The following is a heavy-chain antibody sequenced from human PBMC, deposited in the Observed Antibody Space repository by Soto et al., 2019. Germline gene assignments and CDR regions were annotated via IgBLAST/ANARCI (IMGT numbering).Heavy chain of an antibody. J-gene: IGHJ4*02. V-gene: IGHV1-18*01. CDR2: TTTYNGNT. D-gene: IGHD7-27*01. CDR1: GYTLTSYV. Sequence: QVHLVQSGAEVKKPGASVKVSCKPSGYTLTSYVITWVRQAPGQGLEWMGRTTTYNGNTNYAQKLQGRVTMTTDLSTNTAFMELRSLRSDDTAVYYCARDWGELYLDYWCQGTLVTVSS. CDR3: ARDWGELYLDY.